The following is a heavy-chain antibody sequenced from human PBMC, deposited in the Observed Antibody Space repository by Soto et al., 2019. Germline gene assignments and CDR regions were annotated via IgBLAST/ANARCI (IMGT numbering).Heavy chain of an antibody. D-gene: IGHD4-17*01. V-gene: IGHV1-46*01. CDR2: INPSGGST. CDR1: GYTFTSYY. J-gene: IGHJ6*02. Sequence: QVQLVQSGAEVKKPGASVKVSCKASGYTFTSYYMHWVRQAPGQGLEWMGVINPSGGSTSYAQKFQGRVTMTRDTSTSTVYMELSSLRSEDTAVYYCAWDYGGFSSYGGMDVWGQGTTVTVSS. CDR3: AWDYGGFSSYGGMDV.